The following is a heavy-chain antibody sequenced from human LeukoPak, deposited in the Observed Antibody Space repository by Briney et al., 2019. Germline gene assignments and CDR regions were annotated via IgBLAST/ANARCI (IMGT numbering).Heavy chain of an antibody. CDR3: ASPYCSSTSCYDGYYFGMDV. J-gene: IGHJ6*02. Sequence: SETLSLTCTVSGGSISSYYWSWIRQPPGKGLEWIGEINHSGSTNYNPSLKSRVTISVDTSKNQFSLKLSSVTAADTAVYYCASPYCSSTSCYDGYYFGMDVWGQGTTVTVSS. CDR1: GGSISSYY. D-gene: IGHD2-2*01. V-gene: IGHV4-34*01. CDR2: INHSGST.